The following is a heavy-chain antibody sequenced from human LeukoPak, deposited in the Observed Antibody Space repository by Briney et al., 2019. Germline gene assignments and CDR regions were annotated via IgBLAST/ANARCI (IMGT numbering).Heavy chain of an antibody. CDR3: ARQGYSSGHLDY. Sequence: TSETLSLTCTVSGGSISSYYWSWIRQPPGKGLEWIGYIYYSGSTNYNPSLKSRVTISVDTSKNQFSLKLSSVTAADTAVYYCARQGYSSGHLDYWGQGTLVTVSS. CDR1: GGSISSYY. D-gene: IGHD6-19*01. CDR2: IYYSGST. V-gene: IGHV4-59*08. J-gene: IGHJ4*02.